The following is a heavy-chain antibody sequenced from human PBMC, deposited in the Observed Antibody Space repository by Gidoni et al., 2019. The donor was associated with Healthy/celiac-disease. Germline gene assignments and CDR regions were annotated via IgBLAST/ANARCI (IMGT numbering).Heavy chain of an antibody. CDR2: ISYDGSNK. J-gene: IGHJ6*02. D-gene: IGHD4-17*01. CDR1: GFTFSSYG. Sequence: QLQLVESGGGVVQPGRSLRLSCAASGFTFSSYGMHWVRQAPGKGLEWVAVISYDGSNKYYADSVKGRFTISRDNSKNTLYLQMNSLRAEDTAVYYCAKGDYGDYSMDVWGQGTTVTVSS. CDR3: AKGDYGDYSMDV. V-gene: IGHV3-30*18.